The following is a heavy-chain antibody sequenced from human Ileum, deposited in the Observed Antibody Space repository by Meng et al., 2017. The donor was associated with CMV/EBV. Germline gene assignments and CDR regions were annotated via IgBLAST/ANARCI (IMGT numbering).Heavy chain of an antibody. CDR2: IKQDGNEI. D-gene: IGHD6-19*01. Sequence: GESLKISCTASGFTFSSYWMSWVRQAPGKGLEWVANIKQDGNEIYYVDSVKGRFTISRDNSKNSLYLQMNSLRAEDTAVYYCARGGGRYEYWGQGTLVTISS. V-gene: IGHV3-7*01. CDR1: GFTFSSYW. CDR3: ARGGGRYEY. J-gene: IGHJ4*02.